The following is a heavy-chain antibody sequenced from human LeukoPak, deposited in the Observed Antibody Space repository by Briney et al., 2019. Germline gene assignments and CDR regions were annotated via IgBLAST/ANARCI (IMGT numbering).Heavy chain of an antibody. CDR1: GFTVSTNY. Sequence: PGGALRLSCAASGFTVSTNYMTWVRQAPGKGLEWVSAIYSGGSTYYADSVKGRFTISRDNSKNTLYLQMSSLRAEDTAVYYCARDVRQSGGGLDYWGQGTLVTVSS. D-gene: IGHD2-8*01. CDR3: ARDVRQSGGGLDY. CDR2: IYSGGST. V-gene: IGHV3-66*01. J-gene: IGHJ4*02.